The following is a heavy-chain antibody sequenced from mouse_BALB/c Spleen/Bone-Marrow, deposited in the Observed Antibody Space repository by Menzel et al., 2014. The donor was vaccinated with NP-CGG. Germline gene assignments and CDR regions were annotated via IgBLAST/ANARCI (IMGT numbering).Heavy chain of an antibody. CDR1: GFTFSSFG. Sequence: EVQRVESGGGLVQPGGSRKLSCAASGFTFSSFGMHWVRQAPEKGLEWVAYISSGSSTVYYADKVMGRFTISRDNPKNTLFLQMTSLRFEDTAMYYCAGSGSSSGYFDYWGQGTTLTVSS. V-gene: IGHV5-17*02. D-gene: IGHD1-1*01. J-gene: IGHJ2*01. CDR3: AGSGSSSGYFDY. CDR2: ISSGSSTV.